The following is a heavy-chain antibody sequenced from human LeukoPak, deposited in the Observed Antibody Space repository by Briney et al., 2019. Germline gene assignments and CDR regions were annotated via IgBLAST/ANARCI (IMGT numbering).Heavy chain of an antibody. J-gene: IGHJ6*03. D-gene: IGHD6-6*01. Sequence: ASVKVSCKASGYTFTGYYMHWVRQAPGQGLEWMGWINPNSGGTNYAQKFQGRVTMTRDTSISTAYMELSRLRSDDTAVYYCARVYSSSSSYHYYYMDVWGKRTTVTVSS. CDR1: GYTFTGYY. CDR3: ARVYSSSSSYHYYYMDV. CDR2: INPNSGGT. V-gene: IGHV1-2*02.